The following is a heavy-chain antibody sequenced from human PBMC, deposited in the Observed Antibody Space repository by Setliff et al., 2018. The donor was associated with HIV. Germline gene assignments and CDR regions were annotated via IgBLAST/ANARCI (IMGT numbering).Heavy chain of an antibody. Sequence: PGGSLRLSCAASGFTFDDYGMSWVRQAPGKGLEWVSGINWNGGSTGYADSVKGRFTISRDNSKNTLYLQMNSLRAEDTAVYYCAKTPSSGWYSLYLDYWGQGTLVTVSS. J-gene: IGHJ4*02. CDR3: AKTPSSGWYSLYLDY. CDR1: GFTFDDYG. CDR2: INWNGGST. D-gene: IGHD6-19*01. V-gene: IGHV3-20*04.